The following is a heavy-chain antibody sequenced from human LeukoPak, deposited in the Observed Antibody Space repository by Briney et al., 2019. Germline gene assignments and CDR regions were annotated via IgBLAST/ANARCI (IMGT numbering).Heavy chain of an antibody. CDR3: ARGRSIEPYYYYYYMDV. V-gene: IGHV4-59*01. CDR2: IYYSGST. J-gene: IGHJ6*03. Sequence: SETLSLTCTVSGDSISSYYCSWIRQPPGKGLEWIGYIYYSGSTSYNPSLKSRVTISLDTSNNQFSLKLRSVTAADTAVYYCARGRSIEPYYYYYYMDVWGKGTTVTVSS. CDR1: GDSISSYY. D-gene: IGHD1-14*01.